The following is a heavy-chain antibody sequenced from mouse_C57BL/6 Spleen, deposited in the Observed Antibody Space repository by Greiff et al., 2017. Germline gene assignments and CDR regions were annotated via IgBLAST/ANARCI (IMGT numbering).Heavy chain of an antibody. V-gene: IGHV1-69*01. Sequence: VQLQQSGAELVMPGASVKLSCKASGYTFTSYWMHWVKQRPGQGLEWIGEIDPSDSYTNYNQKFKGKSTLTVDKSASTAYMQISSLTSEDSAVYYCARSYYGSSYYFDYWGQGTTLTVSS. CDR1: GYTFTSYW. CDR2: IDPSDSYT. D-gene: IGHD1-1*01. J-gene: IGHJ2*01. CDR3: ARSYYGSSYYFDY.